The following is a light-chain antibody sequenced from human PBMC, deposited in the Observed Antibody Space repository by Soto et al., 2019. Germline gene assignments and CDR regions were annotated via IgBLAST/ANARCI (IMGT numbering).Light chain of an antibody. CDR1: QRVSSY. CDR3: QQRSNWPPRT. J-gene: IGKJ1*01. Sequence: EIVLTQSPATLSLSPGERATLSCRASQRVSSYLAWYQQKPGQAPRLLIYDASNRATGIPARFSGSGSGTDFTLTISSLEPEDFAVYYCQQRSNWPPRTFGQGTKAAIK. V-gene: IGKV3-11*01. CDR2: DAS.